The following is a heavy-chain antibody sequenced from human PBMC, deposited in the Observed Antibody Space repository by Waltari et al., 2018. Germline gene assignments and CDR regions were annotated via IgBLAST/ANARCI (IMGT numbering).Heavy chain of an antibody. CDR1: GFRFRSYG. Sequence: QAQLVESGGGVVQPGRSLRLSCVASGFRFRSYGMYWVRQAPGKGLEWLTFIRYDGSDKFYAESVKGRFTISRDNSKNTVYLQMNSLRAEDTAVYSCARDGYYYGMDVWGQGTAVTVSS. CDR3: ARDGYYYGMDV. CDR2: IRYDGSDK. V-gene: IGHV3-33*01. J-gene: IGHJ6*02.